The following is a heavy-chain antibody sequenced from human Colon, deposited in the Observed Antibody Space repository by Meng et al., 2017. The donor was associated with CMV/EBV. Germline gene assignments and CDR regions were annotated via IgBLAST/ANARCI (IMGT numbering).Heavy chain of an antibody. Sequence: SGGSISSSSLYWGWIRQSPGKGLEWIGSIRFDGNTYRNPSLMSRVTMSVDTSKNQFSLNLSSVTAADTSIYYCARPSYNGWYYFDSWGQGTLVTVSS. J-gene: IGHJ4*02. D-gene: IGHD5-12*01. CDR2: IRFDGNT. CDR1: GGSISSSSLY. CDR3: ARPSYNGWYYFDS. V-gene: IGHV4-39*01.